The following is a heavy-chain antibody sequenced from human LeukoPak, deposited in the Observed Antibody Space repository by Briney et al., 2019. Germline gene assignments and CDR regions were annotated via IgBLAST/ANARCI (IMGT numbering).Heavy chain of an antibody. CDR2: ISAYNGNT. CDR1: GYTFTSYG. CDR3: ARVLILVVPAASNWFDP. D-gene: IGHD2-2*01. J-gene: IGHJ5*02. Sequence: GASVKVSCKASGYTFTSYGISWVRQAPGQGLEWMGWISAYNGNTNDAQKLQGRVTMTTDTSTSTAYMELRSLRSDDTAVYYCARVLILVVPAASNWFDPWGQGTLVTVSS. V-gene: IGHV1-18*01.